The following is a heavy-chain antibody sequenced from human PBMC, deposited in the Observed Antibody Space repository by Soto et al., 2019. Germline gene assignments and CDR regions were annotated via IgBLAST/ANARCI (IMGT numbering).Heavy chain of an antibody. CDR1: GFTFSSYG. D-gene: IGHD5-12*01. CDR3: AIGSYSGYDLGDY. J-gene: IGHJ4*02. V-gene: IGHV3-30*03. Sequence: QVQLVESGGGVVQPGRSLRLSCAASGFTFSSYGMHWVRQAPGKGLEWVAVISYDGSNKYYADSVNGRFTISRDNSKNTLYLQMNSLRAEDTAVYYCAIGSYSGYDLGDYCGQGTLVTVSS. CDR2: ISYDGSNK.